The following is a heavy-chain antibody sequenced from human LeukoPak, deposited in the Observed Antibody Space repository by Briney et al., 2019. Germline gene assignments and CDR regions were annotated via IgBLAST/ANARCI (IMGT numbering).Heavy chain of an antibody. CDR3: ARVDSSGWNFDY. CDR2: ISAYNGNT. D-gene: IGHD6-19*01. CDR1: GYTFTSYG. V-gene: IGHV1-18*01. J-gene: IGHJ4*02. Sequence: ASVKVSCKASGYTFTSYGISWVRQAPGQGLEWMEWISAYNGNTSYAQKLQGRVTMTTDTSTSTAYMELRSLRSDDTAVYYCARVDSSGWNFDYWGQGTLVTVSS.